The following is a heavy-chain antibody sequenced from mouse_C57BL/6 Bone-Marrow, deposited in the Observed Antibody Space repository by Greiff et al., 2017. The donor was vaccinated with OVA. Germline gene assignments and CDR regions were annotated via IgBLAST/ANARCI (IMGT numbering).Heavy chain of an antibody. CDR2: IDPSSGGT. J-gene: IGHJ2*01. Sequence: QVQLQQPGAELVKPGASVKLSCKASGYTFTSYWMHWVKQRPGRGLEWIGRIDPSSGGTKYNEKFKSKATLTVDKPSSTVYMQLSNLTSEDSAVYYCARSYYDGNLYYFDYWGQGTTLTVTS. V-gene: IGHV1-72*01. CDR1: GYTFTSYW. D-gene: IGHD1-1*01. CDR3: ARSYYDGNLYYFDY.